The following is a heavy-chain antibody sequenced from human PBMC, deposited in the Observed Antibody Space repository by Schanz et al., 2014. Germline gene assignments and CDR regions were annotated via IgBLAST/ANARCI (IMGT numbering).Heavy chain of an antibody. CDR2: ISGTGGDDT. J-gene: IGHJ4*02. V-gene: IGHV3-23*01. CDR1: GFSFGTYA. D-gene: IGHD3-22*01. CDR3: AKDISDTSGKDDY. Sequence: EVHLLESGGGLVQPGGSLRLSCAASGFSFGTYAMSWVRQAPGKGLLWVSSISGTGGDDTYYADSVKGRFTISRDNSKNTLFLQMNSLRVEDSAIYDCAKDISDTSGKDDYWGQGTLVTVSS.